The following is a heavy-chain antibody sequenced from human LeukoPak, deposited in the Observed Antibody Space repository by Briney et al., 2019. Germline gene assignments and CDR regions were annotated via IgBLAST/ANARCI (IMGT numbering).Heavy chain of an antibody. CDR2: ISAYNDNT. J-gene: IGHJ4*02. V-gene: IGHV1-18*01. D-gene: IGHD3-22*01. CDR1: GYTFTSYG. Sequence: ASVKVSCKASGYTFTSYGISWVRQAPGQGLEWMGWISAYNDNTNYAQKLQGRVTMTTDTSTSTAYMELRSLRSDDTAVYYCARAPHYYYDTSEPEYYFDYWGQGTLVTVSS. CDR3: ARAPHYYYDTSEPEYYFDY.